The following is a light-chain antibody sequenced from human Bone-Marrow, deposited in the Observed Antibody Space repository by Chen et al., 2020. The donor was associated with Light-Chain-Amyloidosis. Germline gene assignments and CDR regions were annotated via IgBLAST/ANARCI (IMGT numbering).Light chain of an antibody. J-gene: IGLJ3*02. V-gene: IGLV3-21*02. Sequence: SYVLTQPSSVSVAPGQTDTIACGGNNIGSTSVHWYQQTPGQAPLLVVYDDSDRPSGSPERLSGSNSGNTATLTISRVEAGDEADYYCQVWDRSSDRPVFGGGTKLTVL. CDR3: QVWDRSSDRPV. CDR1: NIGSTS. CDR2: DDS.